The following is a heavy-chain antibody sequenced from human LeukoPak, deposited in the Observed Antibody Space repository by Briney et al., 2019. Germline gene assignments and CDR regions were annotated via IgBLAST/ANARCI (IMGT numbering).Heavy chain of an antibody. D-gene: IGHD3-10*01. CDR3: ATFTMVRGQWPLDY. J-gene: IGHJ4*02. CDR2: IYHSGST. Sequence: NSSETLSLTCAVSGVSISSSNWWHWVRQPPGKGLEWIGEIYHSGSTNYNPSLKSRVTISVDKSKNQFSLKLSSVTAADTAVYYCATFTMVRGQWPLDYWGQGTLVTVSS. V-gene: IGHV4-4*02. CDR1: GVSISSSNW.